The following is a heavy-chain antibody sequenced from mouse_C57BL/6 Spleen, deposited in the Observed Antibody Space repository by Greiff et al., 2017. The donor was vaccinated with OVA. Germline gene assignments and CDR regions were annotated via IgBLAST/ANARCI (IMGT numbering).Heavy chain of an antibody. J-gene: IGHJ4*01. D-gene: IGHD2-2*01. CDR3: ARSWGYGYDYAMDY. V-gene: IGHV1-54*01. CDR1: GYAFTNYL. Sequence: LVESGAELVRPGTSVKVSCKASGYAFTNYLIEWVKQRPGQGLEWIGVINPGSGGTNYNEKFKGKATLTADKSSSTAYMQLSSLTSEDSAVYFCARSWGYGYDYAMDYWGQGTSVTVSS. CDR2: INPGSGGT.